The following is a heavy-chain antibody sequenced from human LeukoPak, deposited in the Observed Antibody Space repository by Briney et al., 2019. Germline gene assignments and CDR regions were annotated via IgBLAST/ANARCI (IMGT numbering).Heavy chain of an antibody. CDR3: ARDSRGYTYG. CDR1: GASVSSGSYY. V-gene: IGHV4-61*01. CDR2: IYYSGST. Sequence: PSETLSLTCTVSGASVSSGSYYWSWIRQPPGKGLEWIGYIYYSGSTNYNPSLKSRVTISVDTSKNQFSLKLSSVTAADTAVYYCARDSRGYTYGWGQGTLVTVSS. J-gene: IGHJ4*02. D-gene: IGHD5-18*01.